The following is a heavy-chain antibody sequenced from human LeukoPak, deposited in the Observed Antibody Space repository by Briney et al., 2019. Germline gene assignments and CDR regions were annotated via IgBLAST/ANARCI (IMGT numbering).Heavy chain of an antibody. J-gene: IGHJ4*02. Sequence: GGSLTLSCAASGFIFSNYWVTWFRQAPGKGLEWVANIKQGGSEKYYMGSVKGRFTISRDNAKETLYLQMNSLRADDTAVYYCAREGGNGGVDYWGQGTLVTVSS. CDR3: AREGGNGGVDY. V-gene: IGHV3-7*01. D-gene: IGHD4-23*01. CDR1: GFIFSNYW. CDR2: IKQGGSEK.